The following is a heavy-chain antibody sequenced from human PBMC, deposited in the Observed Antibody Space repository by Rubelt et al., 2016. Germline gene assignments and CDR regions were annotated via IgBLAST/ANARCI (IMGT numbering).Heavy chain of an antibody. CDR2: ISGSGGGT. CDR1: GFTFSSYA. J-gene: IGHJ4*02. Sequence: EVQLVESGGGLVQPGGSLRLSCAASGFTFSSYAMSWVRQAPGKGLEWVSGISGSGGGTYYADPVKGRFTLSRDNSKNTLYLQMNSLRAEDTAEYYCAKALASSAWQDFAYWGQGTLVTVSS. D-gene: IGHD6-19*01. V-gene: IGHV3-23*04. CDR3: AKALASSAWQDFAY.